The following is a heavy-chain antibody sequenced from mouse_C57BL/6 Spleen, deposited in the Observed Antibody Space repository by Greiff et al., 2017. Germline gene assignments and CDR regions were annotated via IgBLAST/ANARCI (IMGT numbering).Heavy chain of an antibody. CDR1: GFSLTSYG. CDR2: IWSDGST. D-gene: IGHD2-12*01. CDR3: ARHDCYDVGYAMDY. Sequence: VKLVESGPGLVAPSQSLSITCTVSGFSLTSYGVHWVRQPPGKGLEWLVVIWSDGSTTYNSALKSRLSISKDNSKSKVFLKMNSLQTDDTAMYYCARHDCYDVGYAMDYWGQGTSVTVSS. V-gene: IGHV2-6-1*01. J-gene: IGHJ4*01.